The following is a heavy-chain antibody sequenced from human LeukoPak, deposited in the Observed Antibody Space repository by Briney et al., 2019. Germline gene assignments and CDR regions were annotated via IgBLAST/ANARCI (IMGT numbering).Heavy chain of an antibody. CDR2: IWYDGSNK. D-gene: IGHD3-3*01. CDR3: ARAHFFGGATPDAFDI. Sequence: PGGSLRLSCAASGFTFSSYGMHWVRQAPGEGLEWVAVIWYDGSNKYYADSVKGRFTISRDNSKNTLYLQMNSLRAKDTAVYYCARAHFFGGATPDAFDIWGQGTMVTVSS. V-gene: IGHV3-33*01. J-gene: IGHJ3*02. CDR1: GFTFSSYG.